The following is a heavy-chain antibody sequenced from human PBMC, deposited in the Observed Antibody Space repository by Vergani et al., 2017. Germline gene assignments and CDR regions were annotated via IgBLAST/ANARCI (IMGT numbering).Heavy chain of an antibody. Sequence: QLQLQESGPGLVKPSETLSLTCAVSGYSISSGYYWGWSRQPPPKGLGWIGRIHHSGNTYYDPSLESRVTISVDTSKNQFSLTLNCVTAADTAVFYCAKPPYYLNNAGLLFDNWGGGTLVTVSS. D-gene: IGHD1-26*01. J-gene: IGHJ2*01. CDR3: AKPPYYLNNAGLLFDN. CDR1: GYSISSGYY. CDR2: IHHSGNT. V-gene: IGHV4-38-2*01.